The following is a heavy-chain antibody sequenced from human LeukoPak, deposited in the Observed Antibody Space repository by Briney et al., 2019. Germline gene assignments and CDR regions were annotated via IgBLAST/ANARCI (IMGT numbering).Heavy chain of an antibody. D-gene: IGHD3-3*01. V-gene: IGHV3-11*04. Sequence: PGGSLRLYSAASGINFTDYCMTWIRQAPGKGLEWVSSISSSGNIINYADSVKGRVDISRDNAKKSLFLQMNSLRVEDTAVYYCARESSLFGVVTRYYFDFWSQGTLVTVSS. CDR1: GINFTDYC. J-gene: IGHJ4*02. CDR3: ARESSLFGVVTRYYFDF. CDR2: ISSSGNII.